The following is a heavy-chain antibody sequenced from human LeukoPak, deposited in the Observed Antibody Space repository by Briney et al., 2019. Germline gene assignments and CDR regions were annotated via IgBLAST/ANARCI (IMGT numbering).Heavy chain of an antibody. Sequence: GGSLRLSCAASGFTFSSYWMSWVRQAPGKGLEWAANIKQDGSEKYYVDSVKGRFTISRDNAKNSLYLQMNSLRAEDTAVYYCARIYGVGATGYYFDYWGQGTLVTVSS. CDR1: GFTFSSYW. V-gene: IGHV3-7*01. CDR2: IKQDGSEK. D-gene: IGHD1-26*01. J-gene: IGHJ4*02. CDR3: ARIYGVGATGYYFDY.